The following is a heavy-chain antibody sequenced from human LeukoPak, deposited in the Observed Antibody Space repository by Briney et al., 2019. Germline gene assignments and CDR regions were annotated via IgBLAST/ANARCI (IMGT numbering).Heavy chain of an antibody. J-gene: IGHJ5*02. V-gene: IGHV4-34*01. CDR3: ARGGGCQDIVVVPAVNWFDP. Sequence: PSETLSLTCAVYGGSSSGYYWSWIRQPPGKGLEWIGEINHSGSTNYNPSLKSRVTISVDTSKNQFSLKLSSVTAADTAVYYCARGGGCQDIVVVPAVNWFDPWGQGTLVTVSS. CDR2: INHSGST. CDR1: GGSSSGYY. D-gene: IGHD2-2*01.